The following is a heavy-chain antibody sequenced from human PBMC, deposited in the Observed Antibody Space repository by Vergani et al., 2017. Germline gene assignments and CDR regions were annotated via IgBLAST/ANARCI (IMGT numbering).Heavy chain of an antibody. CDR1: GDSINNGNYS. D-gene: IGHD6-13*01. Sequence: QLQLQESGPGLVKPSETLSLTCIVSGDSINNGNYSWGWIRQPPGKGLEWIATVFHSGSAYYNPSLRRRVTISVETSKNQFSLRLTTLTAADTAVYYCARGSRAAGYSGPDSWGQGTRVTVSS. J-gene: IGHJ4*02. CDR3: ARGSRAAGYSGPDS. CDR2: VFHSGSA. V-gene: IGHV4-39*07.